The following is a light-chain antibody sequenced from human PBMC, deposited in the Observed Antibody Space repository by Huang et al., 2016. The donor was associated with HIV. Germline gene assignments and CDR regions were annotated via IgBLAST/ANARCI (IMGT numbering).Light chain of an antibody. Sequence: EIVLTQSPATLSLSPGERATLSCRASQSVSSYFAWYQQKPGQAPRLLIYDASNRATGIPARFSGSGSGTDVTLTISSLEPEDFAVYYCQQRTNWPTWTFGQGTKVEIK. J-gene: IGKJ1*01. V-gene: IGKV3-11*01. CDR1: QSVSSY. CDR2: DAS. CDR3: QQRTNWPTWT.